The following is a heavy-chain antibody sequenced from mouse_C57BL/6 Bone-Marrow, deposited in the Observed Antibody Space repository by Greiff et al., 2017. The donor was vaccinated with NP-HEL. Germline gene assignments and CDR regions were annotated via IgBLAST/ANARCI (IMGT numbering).Heavy chain of an antibody. J-gene: IGHJ1*03. CDR3: ARGGTTVVGPYWYFDV. V-gene: IGHV1-72*01. D-gene: IGHD1-1*01. Sequence: QVQLQQPGAELVKPGASVKLSCKASGYTFTSYWMHWVKQRPGRGLEWIGRIDPNSGGTKYNEKFKSKATLTVDKPSSTAYMQLSSLTSEDAAVYYCARGGTTVVGPYWYFDVWGTGTTVTVSS. CDR2: IDPNSGGT. CDR1: GYTFTSYW.